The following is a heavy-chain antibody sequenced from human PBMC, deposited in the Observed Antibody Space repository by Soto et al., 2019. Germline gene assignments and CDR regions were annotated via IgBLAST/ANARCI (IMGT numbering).Heavy chain of an antibody. CDR3: ARGYQEQQLVPRVKKGNAFDI. CDR1: GFTFSSYS. J-gene: IGHJ3*02. D-gene: IGHD6-13*01. Sequence: PGGSLRLSCAASGFTFSSYSMNWVRQAPGKGLEWVSSISSSSSYIYYADSVKGRFTISRDNAKNSLYLQMNSLRAEDTAVYYCARGYQEQQLVPRVKKGNAFDIWGQGTMVTVSS. V-gene: IGHV3-21*01. CDR2: ISSSSSYI.